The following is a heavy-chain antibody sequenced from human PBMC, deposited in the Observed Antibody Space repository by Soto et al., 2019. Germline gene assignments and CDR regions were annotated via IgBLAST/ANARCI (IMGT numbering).Heavy chain of an antibody. J-gene: IGHJ3*02. Sequence: SETLSLTSTVSGGSIRSYYWSWIRQPPGKGLEWIGYIYYSGSTNYNPSLKSRVTISVDTSKNQFSLKLSSVTAADTAVYYCARHIQKVVVMPNDAFDIWGQGTMVTVSS. CDR1: GGSIRSYY. D-gene: IGHD3-22*01. CDR3: ARHIQKVVVMPNDAFDI. CDR2: IYYSGST. V-gene: IGHV4-59*08.